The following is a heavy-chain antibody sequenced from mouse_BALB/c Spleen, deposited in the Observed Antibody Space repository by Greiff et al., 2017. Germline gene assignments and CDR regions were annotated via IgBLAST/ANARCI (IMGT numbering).Heavy chain of an antibody. CDR2: INPSTGGT. J-gene: IGHJ1*01. CDR3: ARGGITTPYWYFDV. V-gene: IGHV1-42*01. D-gene: IGHD2-4*01. Sequence: LVESGPELVKTGASVKISCKASGYSFTDYYMHWVKQSPEKSFEWIGEINPSTGGTSYNQKFKGKATLTVDKSSSTAYMQLKSLTSEDSAVYYCARGGITTPYWYFDVWGAGTTVTVSS. CDR1: GYSFTDYY.